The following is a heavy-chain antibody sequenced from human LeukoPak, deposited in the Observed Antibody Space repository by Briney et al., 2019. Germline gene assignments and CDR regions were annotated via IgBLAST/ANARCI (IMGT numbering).Heavy chain of an antibody. CDR2: ISAYNGNT. Sequence: ASVKVSCKASGYTFTNYGISWVRQAPGQGLEWTGWISAYNGNTNYAQKFQGRVTMTRDTSISTAYMELSRLRSDDTAVYYCARTLSSSWYGGYYFDYWGQGTLVTVSS. CDR3: ARTLSSSWYGGYYFDY. J-gene: IGHJ4*02. V-gene: IGHV1-18*01. D-gene: IGHD6-13*01. CDR1: GYTFTNYG.